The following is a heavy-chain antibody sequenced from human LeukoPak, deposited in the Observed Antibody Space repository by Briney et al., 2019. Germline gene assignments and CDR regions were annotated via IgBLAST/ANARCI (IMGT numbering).Heavy chain of an antibody. CDR1: GFTFSNFW. J-gene: IGHJ4*02. CDR3: ARSYYDYALDY. V-gene: IGHV3-7*03. D-gene: IGHD3-16*01. Sequence: GESLRLSCTASGFTFSNFWMGWVRQAPGKGLEWVANIKQDGSEKYYVDSVKGRFTISRDDAKNSLYLQMNSLRAEDTAVYYCARSYYDYALDYWGQGTLVTVSS. CDR2: IKQDGSEK.